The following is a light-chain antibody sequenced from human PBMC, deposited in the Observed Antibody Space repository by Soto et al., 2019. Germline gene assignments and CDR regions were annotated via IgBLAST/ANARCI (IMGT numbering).Light chain of an antibody. V-gene: IGKV3-20*01. CDR2: GAS. Sequence: DIVMTQSTLSLPVTPGEPASISCRSSQSLLHSNGYNYLNWYQQKPGQAPRLLIYGASSRATGIPDRFSGSGSGTDFTLTISRLVPEDFAVYYCQHYGNPPWTSAHGTKVDIK. J-gene: IGKJ1*01. CDR1: QSLLHSNGYNY. CDR3: QHYGNPPWT.